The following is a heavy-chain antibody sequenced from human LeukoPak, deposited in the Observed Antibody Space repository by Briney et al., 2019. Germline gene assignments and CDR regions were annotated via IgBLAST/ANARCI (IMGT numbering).Heavy chain of an antibody. Sequence: PGGSLRLSCAASGFTFSRYWMHWVRQAPGKGLVWVSRINSDGSSTSYADSVKGRFTISRDNAKNTLYLQMNSLRAEDTAVYYCARVAGSGYYYPYYMDVWGKGTTVTVSS. CDR2: INSDGSST. D-gene: IGHD3-3*01. CDR1: GFTFSRYW. V-gene: IGHV3-74*01. CDR3: ARVAGSGYYYPYYMDV. J-gene: IGHJ6*03.